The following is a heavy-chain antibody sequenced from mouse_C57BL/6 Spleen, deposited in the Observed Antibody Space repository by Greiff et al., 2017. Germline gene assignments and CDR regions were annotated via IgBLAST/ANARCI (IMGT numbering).Heavy chain of an antibody. Sequence: VQLQQPGAELVKPGASVKLSCKASGYTFTSYWMQWVKQRPGQGLEWIGEIDPSDSYTNSNQKFKGKATLTVDTSSSTAYMQLSSLTSEDSAVYYCARRRDGYHYFDYWGQGTTLTVSS. CDR3: ARRRDGYHYFDY. V-gene: IGHV1-50*01. J-gene: IGHJ2*01. CDR2: IDPSDSYT. CDR1: GYTFTSYW. D-gene: IGHD2-3*01.